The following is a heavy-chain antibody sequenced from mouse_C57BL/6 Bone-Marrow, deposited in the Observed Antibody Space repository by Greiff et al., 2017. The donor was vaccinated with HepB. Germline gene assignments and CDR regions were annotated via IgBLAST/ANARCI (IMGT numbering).Heavy chain of an antibody. D-gene: IGHD2-1*01. CDR2: IDPETGGT. V-gene: IGHV1-15*01. Sequence: QVHVKQSGAELVRPGASVTLSCKASGYTFTDYEMHWVKQTPVHGLEWIGAIDPETGGTAYNQKFKGKAILTADKSSSTAYMELRSLTSEDSAVYYCTVYGNYFDYWGQGTTLTVSS. J-gene: IGHJ2*01. CDR1: GYTFTDYE. CDR3: TVYGNYFDY.